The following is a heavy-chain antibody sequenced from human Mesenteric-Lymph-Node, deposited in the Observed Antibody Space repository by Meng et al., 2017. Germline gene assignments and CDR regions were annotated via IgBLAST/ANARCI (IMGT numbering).Heavy chain of an antibody. D-gene: IGHD6-19*01. J-gene: IGHJ4*02. V-gene: IGHV6-1*01. Sequence: GQLPRQRPGLVKPSQTHSLTCAISGDSVSRNSAAWNWISQSPSRGLEGLGRTYYRSKWYNGYAVSVKSRITINPGTSKNQFSLQLNSVTPEDTAMYYCARSGSSGWIGYWGQGTLVTVSS. CDR1: GDSVSRNSAA. CDR3: ARSGSSGWIGY. CDR2: TYYRSKWYN.